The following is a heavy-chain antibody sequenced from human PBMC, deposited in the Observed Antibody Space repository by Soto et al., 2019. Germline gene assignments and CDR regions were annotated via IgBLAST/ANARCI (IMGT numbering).Heavy chain of an antibody. CDR1: GGSFSGYY. V-gene: IGHV4-34*01. CDR3: ARSLISGYYDFWSGYPRGYYGMDV. D-gene: IGHD3-3*01. J-gene: IGHJ6*02. CDR2: INHSGST. Sequence: SETLSLTCAVYGGSFSGYYWSWIRQPPGKGLEWIGEINHSGSTNYNPSLKSRVTISVDTSKNQFSLKLSSVTAADTAVYYCARSLISGYYDFWSGYPRGYYGMDVWGQGTTVTVSS.